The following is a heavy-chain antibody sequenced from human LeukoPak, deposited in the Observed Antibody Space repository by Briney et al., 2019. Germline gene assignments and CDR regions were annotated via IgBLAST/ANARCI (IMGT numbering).Heavy chain of an antibody. CDR2: IYYSGST. D-gene: IGHD3-22*01. CDR3: ARDQGYYDSSGYYYGWFDP. CDR1: GGSISSYY. J-gene: IGHJ5*02. V-gene: IGHV4-59*01. Sequence: SETLSLTCTVSGGSISSYYWSWIRQPPGKGLEWIGYIYYSGSTNYNPSLKSRVTISVDTSKNQFSLKLSSATAADTAVYYCARDQGYYDSSGYYYGWFDPWGQGTLVTVSS.